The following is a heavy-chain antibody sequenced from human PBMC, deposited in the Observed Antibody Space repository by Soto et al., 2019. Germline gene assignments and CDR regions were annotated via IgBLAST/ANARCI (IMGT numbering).Heavy chain of an antibody. CDR2: IYYSGST. CDR1: GGSVSSGSYY. V-gene: IGHV4-61*01. D-gene: IGHD1-26*01. Sequence: KSSETLSRTCTVSGGSVSSGSYYGCWSRQPPGKGLEWIGYIYYSGSTNYNPSLKSRVTISVDTSKNQFSLKLSSVTAADTAVYYCARVGGWEHGTCFDRWRQGNLVTVSS. CDR3: ARVGGWEHGTCFDR. J-gene: IGHJ5*02.